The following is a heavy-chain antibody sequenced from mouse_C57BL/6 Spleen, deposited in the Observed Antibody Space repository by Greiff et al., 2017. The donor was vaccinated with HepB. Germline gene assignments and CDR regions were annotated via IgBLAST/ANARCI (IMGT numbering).Heavy chain of an antibody. J-gene: IGHJ2*01. Sequence: EVKLVESGPGLVKPSQSLSLTCTVTGYSITSGYGWNWIRQFPGNKLEWMGYISYSGSTNYNPSLQSRISINRDTSKNQFFLQLNSVTTEDTATYYCARTARIKYWGQGTTLTVSS. CDR1: GYSITSGYG. V-gene: IGHV3-2*02. CDR2: ISYSGST. D-gene: IGHD1-2*01. CDR3: ARTARIKY.